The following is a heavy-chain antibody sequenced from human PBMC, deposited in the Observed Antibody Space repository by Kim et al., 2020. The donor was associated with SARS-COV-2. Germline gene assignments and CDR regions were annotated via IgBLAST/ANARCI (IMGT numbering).Heavy chain of an antibody. CDR3: HFGAPVARPSYYYMDV. Sequence: GGSLRLSCTASGFTFGDYAMSWFRQAPGKGLEWVGFIRSKAYVGTTKYAASVKGRFTISRDDSKSIAYLQMNRLKTEDTAVYYCHFGAPVARPSYYYMDVWGKGTTVAVAS. D-gene: IGHD6-6*01. V-gene: IGHV3-49*03. CDR1: GFTFGDYA. J-gene: IGHJ6*03. CDR2: IRSKAYVGTT.